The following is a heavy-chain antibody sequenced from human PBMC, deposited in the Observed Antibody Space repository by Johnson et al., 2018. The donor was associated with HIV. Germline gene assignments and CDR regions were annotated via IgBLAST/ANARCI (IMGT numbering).Heavy chain of an antibody. J-gene: IGHJ3*02. V-gene: IGHV3-NL1*01. CDR3: AKDLIAARRGCDAFDI. CDR2: IYSGDTT. Sequence: MQLVESGGGVVHPGGSLRLSCAASGFTFISYAMHWVRQAPGKGLEWVAVIYSGDTTYYAGSVKGRFTISRDNSKNTLYLQMNSLRAEDTAIYYCAKDLIAARRGCDAFDIWGQGTMVTVSS. D-gene: IGHD6-6*01. CDR1: GFTFISYA.